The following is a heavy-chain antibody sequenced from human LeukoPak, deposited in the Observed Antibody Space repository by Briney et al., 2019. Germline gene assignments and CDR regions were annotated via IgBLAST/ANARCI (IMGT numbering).Heavy chain of an antibody. Sequence: RTSETLSLTCTVSGGSISSSSCYWGWIRQPPGKGLEWIGSIYYSGSTYYNPSLKSRVTISVDTSKNQFSLKLSSVTAADTAVYYCARETSQKGAHYMDVWGKGTTVTISS. CDR1: GGSISSSSCY. V-gene: IGHV4-39*07. CDR2: IYYSGST. D-gene: IGHD3-16*01. J-gene: IGHJ6*03. CDR3: ARETSQKGAHYMDV.